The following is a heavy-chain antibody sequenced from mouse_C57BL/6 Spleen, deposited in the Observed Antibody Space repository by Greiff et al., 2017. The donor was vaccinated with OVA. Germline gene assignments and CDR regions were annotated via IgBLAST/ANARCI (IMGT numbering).Heavy chain of an antibody. Sequence: EVKLQESGPGMVKPSQSLSLTCTVTGYSITSGYDWHWIRHFPGNKLEWMGYISYSGSTNYNPSLKSRISITHDTSKNHFFLKLNSVNTEDTATCYCAREDWDYFDYWGKGTTLTVSS. CDR2: ISYSGST. D-gene: IGHD4-1*01. V-gene: IGHV3-1*01. CDR1: GYSITSGYD. J-gene: IGHJ2*01. CDR3: AREDWDYFDY.